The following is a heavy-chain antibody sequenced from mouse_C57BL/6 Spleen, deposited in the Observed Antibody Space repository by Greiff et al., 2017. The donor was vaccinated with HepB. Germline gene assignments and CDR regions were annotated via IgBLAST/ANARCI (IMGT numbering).Heavy chain of an antibody. CDR3: AREELYDGYYSYAMDY. CDR2: INPGSGGT. J-gene: IGHJ4*01. Sequence: QVHVKQSGAELVRPGTSVKVSCKASGYAFTNYLIEWVKQRPGQGLEWIGVINPGSGGTNYNEKFKGKATLTADKSSSTAYMLLSSLTSEDSAVYFCAREELYDGYYSYAMDYWGQGTSVTVSS. D-gene: IGHD2-3*01. V-gene: IGHV1-54*01. CDR1: GYAFTNYL.